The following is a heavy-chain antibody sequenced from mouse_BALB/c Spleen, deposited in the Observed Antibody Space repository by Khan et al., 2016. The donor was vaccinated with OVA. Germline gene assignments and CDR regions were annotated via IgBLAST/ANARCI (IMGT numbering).Heavy chain of an antibody. V-gene: IGHV3-2*02. J-gene: IGHJ3*01. CDR2: ISYSGNT. CDR3: ARKDYDDYDPFPY. CDR1: GYSITSEYT. Sequence: VQLKESGPGLVKPSQSLSLTCTVTGYSITSEYTWNWIRQFLGNKLEWMGFISYSGNTRYNPSLKSRISITRDTSKNQFFLQLNSVTSEDTATYYCARKDYDDYDPFPYWGQGTLVTVSA. D-gene: IGHD2-4*01.